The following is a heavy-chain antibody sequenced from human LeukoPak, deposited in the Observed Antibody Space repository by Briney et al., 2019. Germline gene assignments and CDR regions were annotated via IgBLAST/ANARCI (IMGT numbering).Heavy chain of an antibody. V-gene: IGHV3-23*01. Sequence: PGGSLRLSXAASGFTFSSYAMSWVGQAPGKGLEWVSGISGSGANTYYADSVKGRFTISRDNSKNTLYLQMNSLRGEDTAVYYSAKRTSSWNFDCWGQGTLVTVSS. J-gene: IGHJ4*02. CDR3: AKRTSSWNFDC. CDR1: GFTFSSYA. D-gene: IGHD6-13*01. CDR2: ISGSGANT.